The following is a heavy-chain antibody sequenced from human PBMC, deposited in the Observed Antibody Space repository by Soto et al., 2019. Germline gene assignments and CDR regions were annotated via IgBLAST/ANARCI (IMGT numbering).Heavy chain of an antibody. CDR2: ISSSSTTK. V-gene: IGHV3-48*02. CDR3: AREGYPFDY. D-gene: IGHD5-12*01. Sequence: GGSLRLCCAASGFSFSSYWMTWVRQAPGRGLEWVSYISSSSTTKYYTDSVKGRFTISRDIAKNSLYLQMNSLRDEDTAVYYCAREGYPFDYWGLGTLVTVSS. CDR1: GFSFSSYW. J-gene: IGHJ4*02.